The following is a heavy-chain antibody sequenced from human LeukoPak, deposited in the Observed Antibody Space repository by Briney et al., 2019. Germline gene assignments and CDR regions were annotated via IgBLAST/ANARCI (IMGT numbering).Heavy chain of an antibody. J-gene: IGHJ4*02. V-gene: IGHV3-30*18. CDR1: GFTFSNYG. CDR3: AKDRYGSGFDY. CDR2: ISYDGSNA. D-gene: IGHD5-18*01. Sequence: GGSLRLSCAASGFTFSNYGMHWVRQAPGKGLEWVAVISYDGSNADYVAAVKDRFTISRDNSKNTLFLHMDSLRSEDTAIYYCAKDRYGSGFDYWGQGTLVIVSS.